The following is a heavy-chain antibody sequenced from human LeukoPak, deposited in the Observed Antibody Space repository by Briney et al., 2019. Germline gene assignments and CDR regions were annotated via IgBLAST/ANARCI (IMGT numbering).Heavy chain of an antibody. Sequence: GGSLRLSCAASGFTFEDYGMTWVRQAPGKGLEWAAGISLNGGATGYADSVKGRFTISRDNAKNFLYLQMNSLRAEDTALYYCVQSITMFIGWGQGTRVTVSS. CDR1: GFTFEDYG. V-gene: IGHV3-20*04. CDR2: ISLNGGAT. CDR3: VQSITMFIG. D-gene: IGHD3-3*01. J-gene: IGHJ4*02.